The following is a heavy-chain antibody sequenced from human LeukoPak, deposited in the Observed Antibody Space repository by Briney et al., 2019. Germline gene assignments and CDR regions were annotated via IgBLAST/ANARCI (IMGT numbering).Heavy chain of an antibody. CDR3: ASSIGFRSWDAFDI. CDR2: INGDGSST. V-gene: IGHV3-74*01. D-gene: IGHD2-15*01. J-gene: IGHJ3*02. CDR1: GLTFSSYW. Sequence: GGSLRLSCAASGLTFSSYWMHWVRQAPGKGLVWVSRINGDGSSTTYAESVKGRFTISRDNPKNTLYLQMNSLRVEDTAVYYCASSIGFRSWDAFDIRGQGTMVAVSS.